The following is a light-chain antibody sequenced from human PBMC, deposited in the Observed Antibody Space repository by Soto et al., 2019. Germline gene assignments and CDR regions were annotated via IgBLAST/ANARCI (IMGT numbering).Light chain of an antibody. CDR3: QQNNYHPYT. CDR2: DAS. CDR1: QSISSW. V-gene: IGKV1-5*01. Sequence: DIQMTQSPSTLSASVGDRVTITCRASQSISSWLAWYQQKPGKAPKLLIYDASSLESGVPSRFSCSGSGTDFTLTISSLQPDDFAAYYCQQNNYHPYTFGQGTKLEIK. J-gene: IGKJ2*01.